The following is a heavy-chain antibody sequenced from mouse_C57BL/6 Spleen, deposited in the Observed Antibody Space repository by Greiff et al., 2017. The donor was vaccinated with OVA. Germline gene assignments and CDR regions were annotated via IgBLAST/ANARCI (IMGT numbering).Heavy chain of an antibody. Sequence: QVQLQQSGPELVKPGASVKISCKASGYAFSSYWMNWVKQRPGKGLEWIGQIYPGDGDTNYNGKFKGKATLTADKSSSTAYMQLSSLTSEDSAVYFCARRGIYDEEHTMDYWGQGTTLTVSS. V-gene: IGHV1-80*01. CDR2: IYPGDGDT. J-gene: IGHJ2*01. CDR3: ARRGIYDEEHTMDY. D-gene: IGHD1-1*02. CDR1: GYAFSSYW.